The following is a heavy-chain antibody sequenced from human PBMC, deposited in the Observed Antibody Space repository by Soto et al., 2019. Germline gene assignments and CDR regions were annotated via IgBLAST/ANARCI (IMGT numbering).Heavy chain of an antibody. J-gene: IGHJ4*02. V-gene: IGHV4-59*01. D-gene: IGHD3-22*01. CDR2: IYYSGST. Sequence: SETLSLTCTVSGGSISSYYWSWIRQPPGKGLEWIGYIYYSGSTNYNPSLNNRVTISVDTSKNQFSLKLNSVTAADTAVYYCARGPDYYDRSGYVPLAYWGQGTLVTVSS. CDR1: GGSISSYY. CDR3: ARGPDYYDRSGYVPLAY.